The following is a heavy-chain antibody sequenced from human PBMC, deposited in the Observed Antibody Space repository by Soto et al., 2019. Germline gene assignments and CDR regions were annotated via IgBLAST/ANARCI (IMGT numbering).Heavy chain of an antibody. J-gene: IGHJ4*02. CDR3: AKDSPFSGTGRLAFDY. CDR1: GFTFSGYA. Sequence: EVQLLESGGALVQPGGSLRLSCAASGFTFSGYAMTWVRQAPGKGLEWVSSTGGSGVATYYADSVTGRFTISRDNSKKTLYLQMDSLRAEDTAVYYCAKDSPFSGTGRLAFDYWGQGTLVTVSS. CDR2: TGGSGVAT. V-gene: IGHV3-23*01. D-gene: IGHD3-10*01.